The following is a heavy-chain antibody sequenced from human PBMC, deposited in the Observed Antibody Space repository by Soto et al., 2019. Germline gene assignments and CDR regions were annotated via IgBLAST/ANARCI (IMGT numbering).Heavy chain of an antibody. V-gene: IGHV3-72*01. D-gene: IGHD3-22*01. Sequence: GGSLRLSCAASGFPFSDHYMDWVRQAPGKGPEWVGRARNKAHSYTTEYAASVKGRFSISRDDSKNSLYLQMNSLKTEDTAVYYCTRVFYSSDRKTTDYWGQGALVTVSS. CDR3: TRVFYSSDRKTTDY. CDR2: ARNKAHSYTT. CDR1: GFPFSDHY. J-gene: IGHJ4*02.